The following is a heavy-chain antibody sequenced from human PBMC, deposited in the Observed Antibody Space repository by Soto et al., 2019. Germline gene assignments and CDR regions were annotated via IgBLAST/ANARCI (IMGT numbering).Heavy chain of an antibody. Sequence: EVQLLESGGDLVQPGGSLRLSCAASGFSFSTYAMSWVRQAPGRGLEWVSAIGSSGDSTYYVDSVKGRFTISRDSSKNTLYLFLQTLRAEDTAVYYCATAGRYRRFLDAWGQGTLVTVS. CDR3: ATAGRYRRFLDA. CDR2: IGSSGDST. D-gene: IGHD6-19*01. J-gene: IGHJ5*02. V-gene: IGHV3-23*01. CDR1: GFSFSTYA.